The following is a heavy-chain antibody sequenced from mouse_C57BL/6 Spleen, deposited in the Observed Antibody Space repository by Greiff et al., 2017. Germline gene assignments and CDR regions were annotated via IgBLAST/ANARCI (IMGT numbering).Heavy chain of an antibody. CDR2: IYPGSGST. V-gene: IGHV1-55*01. Sequence: QVQLQQPGAELVKPGASVKMSCKASGYTFTSYWITWVKQRPGQGLEWIGDIYPGSGSTNYNEKFKSKATLTVDTSASTAYMQLSSLTSEDSAVYYGAREEYYGSSYPYYAMDYWGQGTSVTVSS. CDR1: GYTFTSYW. CDR3: AREEYYGSSYPYYAMDY. D-gene: IGHD1-1*01. J-gene: IGHJ4*01.